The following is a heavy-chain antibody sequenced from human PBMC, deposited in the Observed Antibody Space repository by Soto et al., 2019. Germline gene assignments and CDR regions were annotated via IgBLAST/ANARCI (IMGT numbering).Heavy chain of an antibody. Sequence: QVQLQESGPGLVKPSQTLSLTCTVSGDSVNTADYYWTWIRQSPEKGLEWIVNIFYDGSAYPTPSLNSRVSASVDTSKNQFSLTLFSVTAADTAVYYCARRLRDTASHYYNWFDHWGQGTLVTVSS. J-gene: IGHJ5*02. CDR1: GDSVNTADYY. CDR2: IFYDGSA. V-gene: IGHV4-30-4*01. CDR3: ARRLRDTASHYYNWFDH. D-gene: IGHD3-10*01.